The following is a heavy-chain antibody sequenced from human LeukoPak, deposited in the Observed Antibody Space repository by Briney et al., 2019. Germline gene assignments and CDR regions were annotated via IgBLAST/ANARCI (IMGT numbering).Heavy chain of an antibody. Sequence: GGSLRLSCAASGFTFSSYAMHWVRQAPGKGLEWVAVISYDGSNKYYADSVKGRFTISRDNSKNTLYLQMNSLRAEDTAVYYCAKGYYDFWSGYYDYWGQGTLVTVSS. CDR3: AKGYYDFWSGYYDY. J-gene: IGHJ4*02. V-gene: IGHV3-30-3*01. CDR2: ISYDGSNK. CDR1: GFTFSSYA. D-gene: IGHD3-3*01.